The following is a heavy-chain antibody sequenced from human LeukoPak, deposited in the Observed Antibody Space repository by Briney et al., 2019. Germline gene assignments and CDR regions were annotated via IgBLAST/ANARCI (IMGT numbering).Heavy chain of an antibody. CDR1: GGSISSGGYS. V-gene: IGHV4-30-2*01. Sequence: SQTLSLTCALSGGSISSGGYSWSWLRQPPGKGLDWIGYIYHSGSTYYTPSLKSRVTISVDRSKNQFSLKLNSVTAADTAVYYCARGIADAFDIWGQGTMVTVSS. CDR2: IYHSGST. J-gene: IGHJ3*02. D-gene: IGHD2-15*01. CDR3: ARGIADAFDI.